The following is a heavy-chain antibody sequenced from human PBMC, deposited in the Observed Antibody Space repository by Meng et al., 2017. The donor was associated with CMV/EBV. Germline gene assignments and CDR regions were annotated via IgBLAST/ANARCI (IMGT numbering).Heavy chain of an antibody. V-gene: IGHV3-21*01. CDR3: ARHRLQRDFDY. J-gene: IGHJ4*02. CDR2: ISSSSSYI. Sequence: GESLKISCAASGFTFSSYSMNWVRQAPGKGLEWVSSISSSSSYIYYADSVKGRFTISRDNAKNSLYLQMNSLRAEDMAVYYCARHRLQRDFDYWGQGTLVTVSS. CDR1: GFTFSSYS.